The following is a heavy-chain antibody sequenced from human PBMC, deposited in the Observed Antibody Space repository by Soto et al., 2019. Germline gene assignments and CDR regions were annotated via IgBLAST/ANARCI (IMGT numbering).Heavy chain of an antibody. Sequence: VGSLRLSCAASGFMFSSNAMSWVRQAPGKGLEWVSGFRAGGDDGTTYYADSVKGRFTISRDNSKNTLFLQMNSLRAEDTAIYYCAKKVNSGSGSQYFDYFGQGTLVTVSS. CDR1: GFMFSSNA. V-gene: IGHV3-23*01. CDR2: FRAGGDDGTT. CDR3: AKKVNSGSGSQYFDY. J-gene: IGHJ4*02. D-gene: IGHD3-10*01.